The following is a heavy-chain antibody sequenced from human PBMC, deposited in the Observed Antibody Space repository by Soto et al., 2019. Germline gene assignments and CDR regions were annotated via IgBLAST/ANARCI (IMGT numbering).Heavy chain of an antibody. CDR1: GYTFTSYA. CDR2: INAVFGNT. CDR3: ARHVPAAGYYYGMGV. J-gene: IGHJ6*02. Sequence: ASVKVSCKASGYTFTSYAMHWVRQAPGQRLEWMGGINAVFGNTKYAQKFQGRVTITGDESASTAYMELSSLRSEDTAVYYCARHVPAAGYYYGMGVWGQGTTVTVSS. V-gene: IGHV1-3*01. D-gene: IGHD2-2*01.